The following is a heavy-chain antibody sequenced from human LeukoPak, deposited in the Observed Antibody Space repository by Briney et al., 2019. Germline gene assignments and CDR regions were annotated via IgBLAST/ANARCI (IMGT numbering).Heavy chain of an antibody. V-gene: IGHV3-9*01. CDR3: ARERHFDY. CDR1: GFTLDDYA. Sequence: PGGSLRLSCAAFGFTLDDYAMHWVRQAPGKGLEWVSGISWNSGGIGYADSVKGRFTISRDNAKNSLYLQMNSLRAEDTAVYYCARERHFDYWGQGTLVTVSS. J-gene: IGHJ4*02. CDR2: ISWNSGGI.